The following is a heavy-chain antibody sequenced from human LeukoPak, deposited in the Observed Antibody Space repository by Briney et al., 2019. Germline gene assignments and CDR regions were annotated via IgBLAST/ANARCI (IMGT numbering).Heavy chain of an antibody. D-gene: IGHD3-22*01. V-gene: IGHV3-7*01. J-gene: IGHJ4*02. CDR3: ARSQYYYDSSGYYHFDY. Sequence: PGGSLRLSCAASGFTFSNYWMSWVRQAPGKGLEWVANIKQDGSEKSYVDSVKGRFTISRDHAKNSLYLQMNSLRAADTAVYYCARSQYYYDSSGYYHFDYWGQGTLVTVSS. CDR1: GFTFSNYW. CDR2: IKQDGSEK.